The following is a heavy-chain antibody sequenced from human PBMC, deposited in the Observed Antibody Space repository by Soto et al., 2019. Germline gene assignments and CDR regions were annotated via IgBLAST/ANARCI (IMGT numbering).Heavy chain of an antibody. CDR3: ARYHLYYYDSSGYYGEGDWFDP. CDR1: GGSISSGGYY. V-gene: IGHV4-31*03. J-gene: IGHJ5*02. D-gene: IGHD3-22*01. CDR2: IYYSGST. Sequence: PSETLSLTCTVSGGSISSGGYYWSWIRQHPGKGLEWIGYIYYSGSTYYNPSLKSRVTISVDTSKNQFSLKLSSVTAADTAVYYCARYHLYYYDSSGYYGEGDWFDPWGLGTLVTVSS.